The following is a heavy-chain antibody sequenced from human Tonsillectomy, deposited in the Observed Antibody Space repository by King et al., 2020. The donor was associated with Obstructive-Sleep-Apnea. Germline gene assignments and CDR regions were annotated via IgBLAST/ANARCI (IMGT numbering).Heavy chain of an antibody. CDR3: AREPVNYGMDV. CDR2: IYYSGST. D-gene: IGHD4-17*01. J-gene: IGHJ6*02. V-gene: IGHV4-59*01. Sequence: VQLQESGPGLVKPSETLSLTCTVSGGSISSYYWSWLRQPPGKGLEWIGYIYYSGSTNYNPSLKSRVTISVDTSKNQFSLKLSSVTAADTAVYYCAREPVNYGMDVWGQGTTVTVSS. CDR1: GGSISSYY.